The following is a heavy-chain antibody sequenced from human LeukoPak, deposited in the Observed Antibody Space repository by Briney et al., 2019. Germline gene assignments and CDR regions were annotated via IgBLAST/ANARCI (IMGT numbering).Heavy chain of an antibody. Sequence: GSLRLSCAASGFTFSGYWMHWVRQAPGKGLVWVSLINHDASNTNYEDSVKGRFTISGDNAKNTLYLQMNSLGAEDTAVYYCARAAANWAIDYWGQGTLVTVSS. D-gene: IGHD7-27*01. CDR3: ARAAANWAIDY. CDR1: GFTFSGYW. J-gene: IGHJ4*02. V-gene: IGHV3-74*01. CDR2: INHDASNT.